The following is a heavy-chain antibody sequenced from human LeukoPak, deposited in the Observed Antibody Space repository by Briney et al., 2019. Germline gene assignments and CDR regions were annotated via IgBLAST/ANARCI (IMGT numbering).Heavy chain of an antibody. CDR3: ARDNNSRDPPHFDY. V-gene: IGHV1-8*03. CDR2: MNPNSGDT. D-gene: IGHD5-24*01. J-gene: IGHJ4*02. Sequence: ASVKVSCKASGYTFTSYDINWVRQATGQGLEWMGWMNPNSGDTGYAQKFQGRVTITRNASISTAYMELSSLRSEDTAVYYCARDNNSRDPPHFDYWGQGTLVTVSS. CDR1: GYTFTSYD.